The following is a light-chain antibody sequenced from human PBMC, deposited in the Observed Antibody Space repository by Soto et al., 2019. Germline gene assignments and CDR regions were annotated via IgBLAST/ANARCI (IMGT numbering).Light chain of an antibody. CDR2: TTS. V-gene: IGKV1-39*01. CDR1: QTIAMY. J-gene: IGKJ2*01. Sequence: DIQMTQSPSSLSASVGDRVTITCRASQTIAMYVNWFQQKPGKAPKPLIYTTSSLQSGVPPRFSGSGSETDFTLTISPLQPEDSATYYCQQSLTTPYTFGQGNKLEIK. CDR3: QQSLTTPYT.